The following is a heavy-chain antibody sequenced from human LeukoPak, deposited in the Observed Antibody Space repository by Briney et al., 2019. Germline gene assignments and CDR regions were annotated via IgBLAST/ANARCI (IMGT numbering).Heavy chain of an antibody. CDR1: GYSFTSYW. J-gene: IGHJ3*02. CDR3: ARHFLVKGRALDI. CDR2: IDPSDSYT. V-gene: IGHV5-10-1*01. Sequence: GESLKISCKACGYSFTSYWISWVRQIPGKGLLWMGRIDPSDSYTNDSPSLQGHVTISADKSISTAYLQWSSLKASDTAMYYCARHFLVKGRALDIWGQGTMVTVSS. D-gene: IGHD3-3*02.